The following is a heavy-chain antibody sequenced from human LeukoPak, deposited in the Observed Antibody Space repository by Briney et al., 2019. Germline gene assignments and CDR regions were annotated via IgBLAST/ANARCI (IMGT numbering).Heavy chain of an antibody. Sequence: SETLSLTCAVYGGSFRGYYWSWIRQPPGKGLEWIGEINHSGSTNYNPSLKSRVTISVDTSKNQFSLKLSSVTAADTAVYYCARRVWDCSSTSCYQRNWFDPWGQGTLVTVSS. CDR1: GGSFRGYY. D-gene: IGHD2-2*01. CDR2: INHSGST. CDR3: ARRVWDCSSTSCYQRNWFDP. J-gene: IGHJ5*02. V-gene: IGHV4-34*01.